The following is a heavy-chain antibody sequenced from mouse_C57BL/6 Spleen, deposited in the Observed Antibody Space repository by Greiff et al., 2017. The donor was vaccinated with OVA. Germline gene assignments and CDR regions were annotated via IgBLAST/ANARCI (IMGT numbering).Heavy chain of an antibody. D-gene: IGHD4-1*01. V-gene: IGHV1-39*01. CDR3: ARVVNWDEAWFAY. CDR2: INPNYGTT. CDR1: GYSFTDYN. J-gene: IGHJ3*01. Sequence: VQLKESGPELVKPGASVKISCKASGYSFTDYNMNWVKQSNGKSLEWIGVINPNYGTTSYNQKFKGKATLTVDQSSSTAYMQLNSLTSEDSAVYYCARVVNWDEAWFAYWGQGTLVTVSA.